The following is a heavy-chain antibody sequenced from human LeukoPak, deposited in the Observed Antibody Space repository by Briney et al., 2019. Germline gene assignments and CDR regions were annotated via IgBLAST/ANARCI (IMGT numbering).Heavy chain of an antibody. Sequence: PGRSLRLSCAASGFTFSSYAMHWVRQTPGKGLEWVSAISGGGDITYYADSVTGRFTISRDNSKDTLFLQMHSLRPGDTAVYYCVREDTPATANYWGQGTLVTISS. J-gene: IGHJ4*02. D-gene: IGHD2-21*02. CDR1: GFTFSSYA. CDR3: VREDTPATANY. CDR2: ISGGGDIT. V-gene: IGHV3-23*01.